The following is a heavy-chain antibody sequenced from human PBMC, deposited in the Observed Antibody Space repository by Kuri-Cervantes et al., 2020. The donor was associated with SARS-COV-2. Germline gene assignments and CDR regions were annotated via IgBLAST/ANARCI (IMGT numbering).Heavy chain of an antibody. J-gene: IGHJ6*02. V-gene: IGHV1-46*01. CDR3: ARDRAEDGDYVDYYGMDV. CDR2: INPSGGST. Sequence: ASVKVSCKASGYTFTSYYMHWVRQAPGQGLEWMGIINPSGGSTSYAQKFQGRVTMTRDTSTSTVYMELSSLRSEDTAVYYCARDRAEDGDYVDYYGMDVWGQGTTVTVSS. CDR1: GYTFTSYY. D-gene: IGHD4-17*01.